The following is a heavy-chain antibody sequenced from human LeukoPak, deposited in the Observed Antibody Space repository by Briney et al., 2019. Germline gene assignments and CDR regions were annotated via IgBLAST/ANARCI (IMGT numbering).Heavy chain of an antibody. CDR1: GYTFTSYG. D-gene: IGHD5/OR15-5a*01. Sequence: GASVKVSCKASGYTFTSYGISWVRQAPGQGLEWMRWISAYNGNTNYAQKLQGRVTMTTDTSTSTAYMELRSLRSDDTAVYYCARDSLVPRSTHQVNGMDVWGQGTTVTVSS. CDR2: ISAYNGNT. V-gene: IGHV1-18*01. J-gene: IGHJ6*02. CDR3: ARDSLVPRSTHQVNGMDV.